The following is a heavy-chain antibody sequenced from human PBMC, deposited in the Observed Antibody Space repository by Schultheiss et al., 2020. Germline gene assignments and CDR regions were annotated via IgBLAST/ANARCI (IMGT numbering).Heavy chain of an antibody. J-gene: IGHJ6*02. CDR3: ARDAYSSSWYGMDV. V-gene: IGHV4-39*07. D-gene: IGHD6-13*01. CDR1: GGSISSSSYY. Sequence: SATLSLTCTVSGGSISSSSYYWSWIRQPPGKGLEWIANIYHSGSTYYNPSLKSRVTISVDTSKNQFSLKLSSVTAADTAVYYCARDAYSSSWYGMDVWGQGTTVTVSS. CDR2: IYHSGST.